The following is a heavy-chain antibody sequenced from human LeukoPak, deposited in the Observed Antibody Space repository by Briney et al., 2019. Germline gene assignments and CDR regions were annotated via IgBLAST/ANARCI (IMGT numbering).Heavy chain of an antibody. J-gene: IGHJ6*02. CDR2: INVGNGNT. D-gene: IGHD2-2*01. V-gene: IGHV1-3*01. CDR1: GYTLSNHA. Sequence: ASVKVSCKASGYTLSNHAIHWVRQAPGQRLEWMRWINVGNGNTKYSRKLQGRLTITRDTSASTVYMELCGLNSEDATVYYCATDSTTWLYGMDVWGQGTTVAVSS. CDR3: ATDSTTWLYGMDV.